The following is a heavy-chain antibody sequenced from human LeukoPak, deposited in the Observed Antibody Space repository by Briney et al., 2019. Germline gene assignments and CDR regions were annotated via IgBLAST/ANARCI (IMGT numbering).Heavy chain of an antibody. Sequence: NSGGSLRLSCAASGFTFSSYSMNWVRQAPGNGLEWVSSISSSSSYIYYADSVKVRFTIFRDNAKTSLYLQMNSLRAEDTAVYYCARNQRYAGTTVYWGQGTLVTVSS. D-gene: IGHD1-1*01. V-gene: IGHV3-21*01. CDR2: ISSSSSYI. J-gene: IGHJ4*02. CDR3: ARNQRYAGTTVY. CDR1: GFTFSSYS.